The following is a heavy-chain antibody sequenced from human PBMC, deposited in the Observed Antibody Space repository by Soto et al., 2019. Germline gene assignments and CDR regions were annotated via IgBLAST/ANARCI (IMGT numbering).Heavy chain of an antibody. CDR1: GFTFSSYS. D-gene: IGHD3-9*01. CDR2: ISSSSSYI. CDR3: ASTYYDILTGPIPGYFDY. Sequence: GGSLRLSCASSGFTFSSYSMNLVRQAPGKGLEWVSSISSSSSYIYYADSVKGRFTISRDNAKNSLYLQMNSLRAEDTAVYYCASTYYDILTGPIPGYFDYWGQGTLVTVSS. J-gene: IGHJ4*02. V-gene: IGHV3-21*01.